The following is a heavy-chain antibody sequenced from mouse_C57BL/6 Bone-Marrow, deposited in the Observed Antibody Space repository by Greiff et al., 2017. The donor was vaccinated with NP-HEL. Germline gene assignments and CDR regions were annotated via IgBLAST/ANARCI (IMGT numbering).Heavy chain of an antibody. V-gene: IGHV1-63*01. CDR3: ARSTTVVALDY. Sequence: VQGVESGAELVRPGTSVKMSCKASGYTFTNYWIGWAKQRPGHGLEWIGDIYPGGGYTNYNEKFKGKATLTADKSSSTAYMQFSSLTSEDSAIYYCARSTTVVALDYWGQGTTLTVSS. CDR2: IYPGGGYT. J-gene: IGHJ2*01. CDR1: GYTFTNYW. D-gene: IGHD1-1*01.